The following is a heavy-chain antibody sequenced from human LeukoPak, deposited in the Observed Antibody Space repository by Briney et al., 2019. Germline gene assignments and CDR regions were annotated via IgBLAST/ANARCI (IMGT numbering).Heavy chain of an antibody. CDR2: IIPIFGTA. V-gene: IGHV1-69*06. CDR3: ASRSYYDFWSGYWYY. D-gene: IGHD3-3*01. CDR1: GYTFTGYY. J-gene: IGHJ4*02. Sequence: GASVKVSCKASGYTFTGYYMHWVRQAPGQGLEWMGGIIPIFGTANYAQKFQGRVTITADKSTSTAYMELSSLRSEDTAVYYCASRSYYDFWSGYWYYWGQGTLVTVSS.